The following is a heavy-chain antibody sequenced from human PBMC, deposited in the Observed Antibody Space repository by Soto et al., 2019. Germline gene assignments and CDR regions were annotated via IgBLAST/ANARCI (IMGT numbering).Heavy chain of an antibody. CDR1: GFTVSSKY. Sequence: TGGSLRLSCAASGFTVSSKYMSWVRQAPGKGLEWVSLIQSGGPTYYADSVKGRFTISRDTSENTLHLQMDSLRAEDTAVYYCARDDVLCDGGRCYGVPLDVGGKGTTVTVSS. D-gene: IGHD2-15*01. J-gene: IGHJ6*04. CDR2: IQSGGPT. V-gene: IGHV3-66*01. CDR3: ARDDVLCDGGRCYGVPLDV.